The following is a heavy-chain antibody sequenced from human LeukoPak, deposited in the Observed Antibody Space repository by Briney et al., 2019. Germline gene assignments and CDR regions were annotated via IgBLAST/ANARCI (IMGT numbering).Heavy chain of an antibody. Sequence: SETLSLTCTVSGGSISSYYWSWIRQPPGKGLEWIGYIYYSGSTNYNPSLKSRVTISVDTSKNQFSLKLRSVTATDTAVYYCARVRRSRLAELDYWGQGTLVTVSS. D-gene: IGHD3-16*01. CDR2: IYYSGST. V-gene: IGHV4-59*08. CDR3: ARVRRSRLAELDY. J-gene: IGHJ4*02. CDR1: GGSISSYY.